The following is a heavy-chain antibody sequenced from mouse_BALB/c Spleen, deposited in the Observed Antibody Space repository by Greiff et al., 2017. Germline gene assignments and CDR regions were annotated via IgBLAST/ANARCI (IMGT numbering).Heavy chain of an antibody. V-gene: IGHV1-5*01. CDR3: TRSIGNYEGFDY. CDR2: IYPGNSDT. D-gene: IGHD2-1*01. J-gene: IGHJ2*01. Sequence: EVHLVESGTVLARPGASVKMSCKASGYTFTSYWMHWVKQRPGQGLEWIGAIYPGNSDTSYNQKFKGKAKLTAVTSTSTAYMELSSLTNEDSAVYYCTRSIGNYEGFDYWGQGTTLTVSS. CDR1: GYTFTSYW.